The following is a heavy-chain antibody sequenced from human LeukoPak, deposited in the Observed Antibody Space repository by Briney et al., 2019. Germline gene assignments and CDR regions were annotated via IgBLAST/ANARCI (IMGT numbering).Heavy chain of an antibody. D-gene: IGHD5-12*01. J-gene: IGHJ3*02. CDR3: ARHGGGWLRAIDAFDI. V-gene: IGHV4-59*08. Sequence: PSETLPLTCTVSGGSISSYYWSWIRQPPGKGLEWIGYIYYSGSTNYNPSLKSRVTISVDTSKNQFSLKLSSVTAADTAVYYCARHGGGWLRAIDAFDIWGQGTMVTVSS. CDR1: GGSISSYY. CDR2: IYYSGST.